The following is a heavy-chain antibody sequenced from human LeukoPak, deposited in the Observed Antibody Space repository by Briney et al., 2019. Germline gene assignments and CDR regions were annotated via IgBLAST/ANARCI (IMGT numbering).Heavy chain of an antibody. CDR2: INPSGGST. CDR1: GYTFTSYY. J-gene: IGHJ4*02. V-gene: IGHV1-46*01. D-gene: IGHD5-18*01. Sequence: ASVKVSCKASGYTFTSYYMHWVRQAPGQGLEWMGIINPSGGSTSYAQKFQGRVTMTRDTSTSTVYMELSSPRSEDTAVYYCARDMISYGYDYWGQGTLVTVSS. CDR3: ARDMISYGYDY.